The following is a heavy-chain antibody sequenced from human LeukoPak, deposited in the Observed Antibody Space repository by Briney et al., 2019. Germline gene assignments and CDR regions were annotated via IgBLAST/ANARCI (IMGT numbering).Heavy chain of an antibody. D-gene: IGHD5-18*01. CDR3: ARGGRGYSYGRELDY. Sequence: ASVKVSCKASGYTFTRYGINWVRQAPGQGPEWMGWISADNGNTYYIQRLQGRVTMATETSTSTAYMELRSLRSDDTAVYYCARGGRGYSYGRELDYWGQGTLVTVSS. CDR2: ISADNGNT. J-gene: IGHJ4*02. V-gene: IGHV1-18*01. CDR1: GYTFTRYG.